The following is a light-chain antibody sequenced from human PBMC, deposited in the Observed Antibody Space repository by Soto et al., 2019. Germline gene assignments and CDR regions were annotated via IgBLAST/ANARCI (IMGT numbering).Light chain of an antibody. J-gene: IGLJ3*02. V-gene: IGLV2-14*01. Sequence: QSALTQPAPVSGSPGQSITISCTGTNKDIGLHDFVSWHQQHPGKAPKFIIYGISNRPSGVSNRFSGSKSGNTASLTISGLQVDDEAHYYCSSYTSTFTWVFGGGTKLTVL. CDR2: GIS. CDR3: SSYTSTFTWV. CDR1: NKDIGLHDF.